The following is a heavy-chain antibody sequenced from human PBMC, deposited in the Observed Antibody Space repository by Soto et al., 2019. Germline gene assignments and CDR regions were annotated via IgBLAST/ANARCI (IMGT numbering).Heavy chain of an antibody. V-gene: IGHV3-48*01. CDR2: ISSSSSVI. CDR1: GFILSDCA. Sequence: EVQLVESGGGLVQPGGSPRLSCATSGFILSDCAMNWVRQAPGKGLEWVSYISSSSSVIDYADSVKGRFTVSRDNARNSLYLQMNSLRAEDTAVYYCARELSWGSNWYYYMDVWGKGTTVTVSS. CDR3: ARELSWGSNWYYYMDV. J-gene: IGHJ6*03. D-gene: IGHD7-27*01.